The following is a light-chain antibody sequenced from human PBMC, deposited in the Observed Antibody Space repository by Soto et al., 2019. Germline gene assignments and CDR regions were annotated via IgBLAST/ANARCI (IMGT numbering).Light chain of an antibody. CDR1: ESISTY. J-gene: IGKJ2*01. V-gene: IGKV1-39*01. CDR3: QQTKSFPFT. Sequence: DIQMTQSPSSLSASVGDRVTITCRASESISTYLNWYQQTPGKAPKLLVHGASNLQSGIPSRFSGSGSGTHFTLTISSLQPEDFATYYCQQTKSFPFTFGQGTRLDIK. CDR2: GAS.